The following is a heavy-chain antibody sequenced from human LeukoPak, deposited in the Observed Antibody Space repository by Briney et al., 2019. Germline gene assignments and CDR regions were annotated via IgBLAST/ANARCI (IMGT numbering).Heavy chain of an antibody. CDR1: GFPVSDNY. D-gene: IGHD2-21*01. CDR3: ARVEVIAIFDH. Sequence: GGSLRLSCTASGFPVSDNYMNWVRQAPGKGLEWVSIIYSGGTTYYADPVKGRFTISRDNSKNTVYLQMNSLRLEDTAVYYCARVEVIAIFDHWGQGTLVTVSS. CDR2: IYSGGTT. J-gene: IGHJ4*02. V-gene: IGHV3-66*02.